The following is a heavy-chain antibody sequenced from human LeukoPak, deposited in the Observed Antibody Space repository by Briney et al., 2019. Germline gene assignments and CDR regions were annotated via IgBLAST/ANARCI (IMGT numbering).Heavy chain of an antibody. Sequence: GGSLRLSCAASGFTVSSNYMSWFRQAPGKGLEWVSVIYSGGSTYYADSVKGRFTISRDNSKNTLYLQMNSLRAEDTAVYYCASERNPYYDSSGYDYWGQGTLVTVSS. CDR2: IYSGGST. J-gene: IGHJ4*02. D-gene: IGHD3-22*01. CDR1: GFTVSSNY. V-gene: IGHV3-66*01. CDR3: ASERNPYYDSSGYDY.